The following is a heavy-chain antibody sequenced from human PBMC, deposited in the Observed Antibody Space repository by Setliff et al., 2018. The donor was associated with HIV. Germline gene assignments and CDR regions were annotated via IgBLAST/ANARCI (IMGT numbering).Heavy chain of an antibody. Sequence: LRLSCAASGFTVSSNYMSWVRQAPGKGLEWVSSISSSSSYIYYADSVKGRFTISRDNAKNSLYLQMNSLRAEDTAVYYCARDRIWQQSDHWGQGTLVTVSS. CDR1: GFTVSSNY. J-gene: IGHJ4*02. D-gene: IGHD6-13*01. V-gene: IGHV3-21*01. CDR2: ISSSSSYI. CDR3: ARDRIWQQSDH.